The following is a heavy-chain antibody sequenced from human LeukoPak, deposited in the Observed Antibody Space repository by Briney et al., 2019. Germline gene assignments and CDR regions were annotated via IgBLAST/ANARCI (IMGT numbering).Heavy chain of an antibody. Sequence: SETLSLICAVYGGSFSGYYWSWIRQPPGKGLEWIGEINHSGSTNYNPSLKSRVTISVDTSKNQFSLKLSSVTAADTAVYYCARVLGSGYSDYWGQGTLVTVSS. CDR2: INHSGST. V-gene: IGHV4-34*01. CDR3: ARVLGSGYSDY. D-gene: IGHD2-15*01. CDR1: GGSFSGYY. J-gene: IGHJ4*02.